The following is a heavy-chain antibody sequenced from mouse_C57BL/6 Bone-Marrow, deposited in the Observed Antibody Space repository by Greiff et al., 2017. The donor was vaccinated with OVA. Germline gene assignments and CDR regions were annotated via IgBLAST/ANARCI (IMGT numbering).Heavy chain of an antibody. CDR2: IYPGDGDT. Sequence: VQLQQSGPELVKPGASVKISCKASGYAFSSSWMNWVKQRPGKGLEWIGRIYPGDGDTNYNGKFKGKATLTADKSSSTAYMQRSSLTSEDSAVYFCGRDYFDYWGQGTTLTVSS. V-gene: IGHV1-82*01. CDR3: GRDYFDY. J-gene: IGHJ2*01. CDR1: GYAFSSSW.